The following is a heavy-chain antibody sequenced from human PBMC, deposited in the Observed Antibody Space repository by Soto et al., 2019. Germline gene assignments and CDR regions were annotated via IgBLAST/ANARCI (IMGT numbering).Heavy chain of an antibody. CDR3: AREHSSWYDY. J-gene: IGHJ4*02. D-gene: IGHD6-13*01. CDR1: GFTFSNYG. CDR2: IWYDGSNQ. V-gene: IGHV3-33*01. Sequence: QVQLVESGGGVVQPGRSLRLSCAASGFTFSNYGMHWVRQAPGKGLEWVAIIWYDGSNQYYADSVKGRFTISRDNSKNTLYLQMNSLSAEDTAVYYCAREHSSWYDYWGQGTLVTVSS.